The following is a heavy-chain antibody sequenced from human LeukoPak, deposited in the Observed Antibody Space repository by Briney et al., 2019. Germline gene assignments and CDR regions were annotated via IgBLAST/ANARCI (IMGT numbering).Heavy chain of an antibody. CDR3: GGFFYYYYGMDV. CDR1: GGSISSYY. CDR2: IYYSGST. V-gene: IGHV4-59*08. J-gene: IGHJ6*02. Sequence: SETLSLTCTVSGGSISSYYWSWIRQPPGKGLEWIGYIYYSGSTNYNPSLKSRVTISVDTSKNQFSLKLSSVTAADTAVYYCGGFFYYYYGMDVWGQGTTVTVSS.